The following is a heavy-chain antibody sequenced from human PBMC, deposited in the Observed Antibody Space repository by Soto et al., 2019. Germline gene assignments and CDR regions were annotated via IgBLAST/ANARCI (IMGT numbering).Heavy chain of an antibody. CDR3: ARGRTMVRGVITGFAFDY. J-gene: IGHJ4*02. V-gene: IGHV4-34*01. CDR1: GGSFSGYY. CDR2: INHSGST. D-gene: IGHD3-10*01. Sequence: PSETLSLTCAVYGGSFSGYYWSWIRQPPGKGLEWIGEINHSGSTNYNPSLKSRVTISVDTSKNQFSLKLSSVTAADTAVYYCARGRTMVRGVITGFAFDYWGQGTLVTVSS.